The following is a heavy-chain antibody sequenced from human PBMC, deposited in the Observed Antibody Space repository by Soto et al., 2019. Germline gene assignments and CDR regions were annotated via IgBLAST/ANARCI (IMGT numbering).Heavy chain of an antibody. Sequence: QVQLVQSGAEVKKPGSSVKVSCKASGGTFSRFAISWVRQAPGQGLEWMGGIIPIFGTANYAKNFQGRLSITADESTRTVYMDLSSLRYEDTAVYYCARQFDFDSSGYYYAYWGQGTLVSVSS. J-gene: IGHJ4*02. CDR3: ARQFDFDSSGYYYAY. D-gene: IGHD3-22*01. V-gene: IGHV1-69*01. CDR1: GGTFSRFA. CDR2: IIPIFGTA.